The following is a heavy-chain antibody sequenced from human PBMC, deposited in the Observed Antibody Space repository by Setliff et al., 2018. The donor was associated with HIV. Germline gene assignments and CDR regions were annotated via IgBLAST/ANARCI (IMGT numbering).Heavy chain of an antibody. CDR1: GFTFDDYG. CDR2: INWNGGST. J-gene: IGHJ3*02. Sequence: LRLSCAASGFTFDDYGMSWVRQAPGKGLEWVSGINWNGGSTGYADSVKGRFTISRDNSKNTLYLQMNSLRAEDTAVYYCAKGPWDEPHAFNIWGQGTVVTVSS. D-gene: IGHD1-26*01. V-gene: IGHV3-20*04. CDR3: AKGPWDEPHAFNI.